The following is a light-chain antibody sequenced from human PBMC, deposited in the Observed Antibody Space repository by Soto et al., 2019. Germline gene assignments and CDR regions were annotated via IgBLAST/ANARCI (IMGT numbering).Light chain of an antibody. V-gene: IGKV3-15*01. CDR3: LQYKTWPWT. Sequence: EIVMTQSPATLSVFPGERVTLSCRASQNVGNSLVWYQQKPGQPPRLLIYAASTRATGIPVRFSGGGSGTEFTLTISSLESEDLAVFYCLQYKTWPWTFGQGTKVQI. CDR1: QNVGNS. CDR2: AAS. J-gene: IGKJ1*01.